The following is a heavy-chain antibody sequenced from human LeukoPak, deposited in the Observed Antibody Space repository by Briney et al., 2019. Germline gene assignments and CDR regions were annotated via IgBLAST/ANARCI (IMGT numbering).Heavy chain of an antibody. Sequence: SETLSLTCTVSGGSISSYYWSWIRQPPGKGLEWIGYFYYSENTNYNPSLKSRVTISVDTSKNQFSLKLNSVTDADTAVYYCARDHTVDISAFDIWGQGTMVTVSS. CDR2: FYYSENT. J-gene: IGHJ3*02. V-gene: IGHV4-59*01. D-gene: IGHD5-12*01. CDR3: ARDHTVDISAFDI. CDR1: GGSISSYY.